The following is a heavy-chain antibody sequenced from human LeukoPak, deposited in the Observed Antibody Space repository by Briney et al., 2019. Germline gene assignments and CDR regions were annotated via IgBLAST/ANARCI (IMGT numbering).Heavy chain of an antibody. J-gene: IGHJ6*02. D-gene: IGHD2-15*01. CDR1: GGSFSGYY. V-gene: IGHV4-34*01. Sequence: SETLSLTCAVYGGSFSGYYWSWIRQPPGKGLEWIGEINHSGSTNYNPSLKSRVTISVDTSKNQFSLKLSSVTAADTAVYYCVSLGVTATLSIVWGQGTTVTVSS. CDR2: INHSGST. CDR3: VSLGVTATLSIV.